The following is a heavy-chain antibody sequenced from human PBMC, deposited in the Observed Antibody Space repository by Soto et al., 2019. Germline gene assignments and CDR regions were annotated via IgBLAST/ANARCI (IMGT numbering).Heavy chain of an antibody. D-gene: IGHD6-13*01. V-gene: IGHV1-2*02. Sequence: AAVKVSCKASGYTFTGYYMHWVRQAPGQGLEWMGCINPNSGGTKYAQKFQGRVTMTRDTSISTAYMELSRLRSDDTAVYYCAKEGLAAAGTEPGFDPWGQGTLVTVSS. CDR2: INPNSGGT. J-gene: IGHJ5*02. CDR1: GYTFTGYY. CDR3: AKEGLAAAGTEPGFDP.